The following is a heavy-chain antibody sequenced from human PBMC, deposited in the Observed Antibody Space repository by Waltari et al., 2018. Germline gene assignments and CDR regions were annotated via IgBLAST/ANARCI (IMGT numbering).Heavy chain of an antibody. CDR1: GATFSSYA. CDR2: IIPILGIA. V-gene: IGHV1-69*04. CDR3: ARERPGEGPATDYFDY. D-gene: IGHD7-27*01. J-gene: IGHJ4*02. Sequence: QVQLVQSGAEVKKPGSSVKVSCTASGATFSSYAISWVRPAPGQGLEWMGGIIPILGIANYAQKFQGRVTITADESTSTAYMELSSLRSEDTAVYYCARERPGEGPATDYFDYWGQGTLVTVSS.